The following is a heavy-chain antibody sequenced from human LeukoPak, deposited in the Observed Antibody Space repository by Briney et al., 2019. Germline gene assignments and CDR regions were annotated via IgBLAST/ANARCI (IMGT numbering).Heavy chain of an antibody. CDR1: GYSSTSYW. CDR3: ARYYCSSTSCYGFDY. CDR2: IYPGDSDT. Sequence: GGSLRLSCKGSGYSSTSYWIGWVRQMPGKGLEWMGIIYPGDSDTRYSPSFQGQVTISADKSISTAYLQWSSLKASDTAMYYYARYYCSSTSCYGFDYWGQGTLVTVSS. D-gene: IGHD2-2*01. V-gene: IGHV5-51*01. J-gene: IGHJ4*02.